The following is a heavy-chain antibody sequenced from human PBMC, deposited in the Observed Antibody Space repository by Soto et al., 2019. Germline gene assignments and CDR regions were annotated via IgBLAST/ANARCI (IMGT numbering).Heavy chain of an antibody. D-gene: IGHD6-19*01. Sequence: GVSLRRSCAASGFSFVNYAMNWVHQAPWKGLEWVSGLSGSGTSTYYADSVKGRFTISRDNSRDTLFLQMNSLTADDTAVYYCAKATTNGGWFNPFDSWGQGALVTVSS. J-gene: IGHJ4*02. CDR1: GFSFVNYA. CDR3: AKATTNGGWFNPFDS. V-gene: IGHV3-23*01. CDR2: LSGSGTST.